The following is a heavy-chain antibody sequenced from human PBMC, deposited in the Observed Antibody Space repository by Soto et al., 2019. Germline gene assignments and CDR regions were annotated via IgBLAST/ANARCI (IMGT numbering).Heavy chain of an antibody. CDR2: INHSGST. CDR1: GGSFSGYY. D-gene: IGHD5-18*01. J-gene: IGHJ4*02. CDR3: ARGPKYSYGYSDSRDFDY. Sequence: QVQLQQWGAGLLKPSETLSLTCAVYGGSFSGYYWSWIRQPPGKGLEWTGEINHSGSTNYNPSLKRRVTISVATSKNQFSLKLSSVTAADTAVYYCARGPKYSYGYSDSRDFDYWGQGTVVTVSS. V-gene: IGHV4-34*01.